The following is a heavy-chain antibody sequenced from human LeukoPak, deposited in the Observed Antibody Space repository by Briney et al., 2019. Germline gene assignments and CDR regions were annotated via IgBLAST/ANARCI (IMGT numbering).Heavy chain of an antibody. D-gene: IGHD3-16*01. CDR2: IWYDGSKE. CDR1: GFTFSSYG. Sequence: QSGGSLRLSCAASGFTFSSYGMHWVRQAPGKGLEWVAVIWYDGSKEYYADSVKGRFNISRDNSKNTLWLQMNSLRAEDTAVYYCARVPLGGYYFDYWGQGTLVTVSS. CDR3: ARVPLGGYYFDY. V-gene: IGHV3-33*01. J-gene: IGHJ4*02.